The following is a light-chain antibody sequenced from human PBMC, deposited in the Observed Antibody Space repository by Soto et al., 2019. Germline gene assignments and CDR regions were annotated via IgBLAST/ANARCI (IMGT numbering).Light chain of an antibody. J-gene: IGKJ1*01. CDR2: GAS. CDR1: QRVSSN. V-gene: IGKV3-15*01. CDR3: QQYNNWPRT. Sequence: EIVLTQSPATLSLSPGERATLSCRASQRVSSNLACYQQKPGQAPRLLIYGASTRATGIPARFSGSGSGTEFTHTISSLQSEDFAVYYCQQYNNWPRTFGQGTKVDIK.